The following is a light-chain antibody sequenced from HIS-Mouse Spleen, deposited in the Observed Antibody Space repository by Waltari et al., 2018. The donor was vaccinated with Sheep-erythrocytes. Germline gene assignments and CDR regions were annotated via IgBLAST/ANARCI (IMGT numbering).Light chain of an antibody. CDR3: SSYTSSSTWV. J-gene: IGLJ3*02. CDR1: SSDVGSYNR. V-gene: IGLV2-18*02. Sequence: QSALTQPRSVSGSPGQSVTISCTGTSSDVGSYNRVSWYQQPPGTAPKPMIYEVSNRPSGVPDRFSGSKSGNTASLTISGLQAEDEADYYCSSYTSSSTWVFGGGTKLTVL. CDR2: EVS.